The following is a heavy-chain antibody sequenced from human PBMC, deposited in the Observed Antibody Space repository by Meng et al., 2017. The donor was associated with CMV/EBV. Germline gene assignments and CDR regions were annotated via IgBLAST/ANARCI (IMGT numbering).Heavy chain of an antibody. CDR3: ARDGIWTGYYTYFGDYYGMDV. CDR1: GFRFNTYA. Sequence: LKISGAASGFRFNTYAIHWVRQAPGKGLEWVALISYDGSNKYYAESVKGRFTISRDNSKNTLYLQMNSLRAEDTAVYYCARDGIWTGYYTYFGDYYGMDVWGQGTTVTVSS. J-gene: IGHJ6*02. V-gene: IGHV3-30-3*01. D-gene: IGHD3/OR15-3a*01. CDR2: ISYDGSNK.